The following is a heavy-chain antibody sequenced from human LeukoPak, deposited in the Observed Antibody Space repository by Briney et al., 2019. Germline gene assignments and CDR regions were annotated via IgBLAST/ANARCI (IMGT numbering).Heavy chain of an antibody. CDR1: GYTFTSYY. Sequence: ASVKVSCKASGYTFTSYYMHWVRQAPGQGLEWMGIINPSGGSTSYAQKSQGRVTMTRDMSTSTVYMELSSLRSEDTAVYYCASPTYRGYYYYYYMDVWGKGTTVTVSS. D-gene: IGHD2-21*01. CDR3: ASPTYRGYYYYYYMDV. CDR2: INPSGGST. J-gene: IGHJ6*03. V-gene: IGHV1-46*01.